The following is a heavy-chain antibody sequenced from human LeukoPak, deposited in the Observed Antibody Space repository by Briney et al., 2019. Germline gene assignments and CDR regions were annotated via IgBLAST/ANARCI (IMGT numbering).Heavy chain of an antibody. CDR3: VRGPPRLNWFDP. J-gene: IGHJ5*02. Sequence: ASVKVSCKASGYTFTIYARHSVRQAPGHRLDWMGWINAGNRNTKYSQKVQGRVTITRDTSASTAYMVLSSLRSEDTAMYFCVRGPPRLNWFDPWGQGTLVTVSS. V-gene: IGHV1-3*01. CDR2: INAGNRNT. CDR1: GYTFTIYA. D-gene: IGHD6-25*01.